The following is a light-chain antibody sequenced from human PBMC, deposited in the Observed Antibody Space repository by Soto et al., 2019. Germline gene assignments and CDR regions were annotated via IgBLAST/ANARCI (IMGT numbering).Light chain of an antibody. CDR3: QQRSDWPST. Sequence: IVLTQSPATLSLSPGERATLSCRASQSVSSYLAWYQQKPGQAPRLLNYDASNRATGIPARFSGSGSGTDFTRTISSLEPDDFAVYYCQQRSDWPSTFGGGTKVQIK. J-gene: IGKJ4*01. V-gene: IGKV3-11*01. CDR2: DAS. CDR1: QSVSSY.